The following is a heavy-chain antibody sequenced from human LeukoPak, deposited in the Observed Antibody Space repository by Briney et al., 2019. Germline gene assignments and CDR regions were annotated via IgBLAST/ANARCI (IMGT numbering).Heavy chain of an antibody. D-gene: IGHD3-16*01. V-gene: IGHV1-18*04. CDR2: ISAYNGNT. J-gene: IGHJ4*02. Sequence: ASVKVSCKASGYTFTGYYMHWVRQAPGQGLEWMGWISAYNGNTNYAQKLQGRVTMTTDTSTSTAYMELRSLRSDDTAVYYCARDENDYVWGDNTNGVDYWGQGTLVTVSS. CDR1: GYTFTGYY. CDR3: ARDENDYVWGDNTNGVDY.